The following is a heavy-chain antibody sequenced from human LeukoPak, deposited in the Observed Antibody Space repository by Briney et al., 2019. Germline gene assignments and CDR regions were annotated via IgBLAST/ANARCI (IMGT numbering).Heavy chain of an antibody. J-gene: IGHJ4*02. CDR2: INEDGSDK. V-gene: IGHV3-7*04. Sequence: GGSLRLSYAASGFTFSSSWMTWVRQAPGKGLEWVAHINEDGSDKYYVDSVTGRFSISRDNTKNSLYLQMNSLRAEDTAVYYCARGSGRYYVYWGQGTLVTVSS. CDR3: ARGSGRYYVY. CDR1: GFTFSSSW. D-gene: IGHD1-26*01.